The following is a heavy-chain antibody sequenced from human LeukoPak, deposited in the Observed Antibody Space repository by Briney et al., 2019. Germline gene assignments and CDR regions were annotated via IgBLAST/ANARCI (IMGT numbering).Heavy chain of an antibody. J-gene: IGHJ4*02. CDR2: ISSSSGYI. Sequence: PGGTLRLSCAASGFTFSSYGMSWVRQAPGKGLEWVSSISSSSGYIYYADTVKGRFTISRDNAKNSLYLLMNSLRAEDTAVYYCARDRNDYGDYVFDYWGQGALVTVSS. CDR3: ARDRNDYGDYVFDY. V-gene: IGHV3-21*01. D-gene: IGHD4-17*01. CDR1: GFTFSSYG.